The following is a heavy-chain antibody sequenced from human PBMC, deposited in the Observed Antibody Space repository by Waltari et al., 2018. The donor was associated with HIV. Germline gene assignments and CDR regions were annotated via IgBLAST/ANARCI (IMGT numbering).Heavy chain of an antibody. CDR2: IYYSGST. J-gene: IGHJ4*02. Sequence: QLQLQESGPGLVKPSETLSLTCTVSGGSISSSSYYWGWIRQPPGKGLEWIGSIYYSGSTYYNPSLKSRVTISVDTSKNQFSLKLSSVTAADTAVYYCARHGAPIWFGELYDYWGQGTLVTVSS. D-gene: IGHD3-10*01. CDR3: ARHGAPIWFGELYDY. V-gene: IGHV4-39*01. CDR1: GGSISSSSYY.